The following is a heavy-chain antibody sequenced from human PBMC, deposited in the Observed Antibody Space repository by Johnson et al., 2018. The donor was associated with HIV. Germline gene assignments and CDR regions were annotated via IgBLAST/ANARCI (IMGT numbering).Heavy chain of an antibody. D-gene: IGHD2-2*01. CDR1: GFTVSSNY. CDR2: ISSSGSTI. Sequence: QVQLVESGGGLIQPGGSLRLSCAASGFTVSSNYMSWVRQAPGKGLEWVSYISSSGSTIYYADSVKGRFTISRDNATNSLYLQMHSLRAEDTAVYYCAIASCEDSSTSCYLGPAAFDAFDIWGQGTMVTVSS. J-gene: IGHJ3*02. V-gene: IGHV3-11*04. CDR3: AIASCEDSSTSCYLGPAAFDAFDI.